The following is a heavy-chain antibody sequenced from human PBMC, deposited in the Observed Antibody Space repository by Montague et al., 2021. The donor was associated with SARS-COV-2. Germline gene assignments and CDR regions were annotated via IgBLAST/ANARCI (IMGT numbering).Heavy chain of an antibody. CDR2: VGRLGSDT. CDR3: TRYLYYDYIWGSDPEAFDI. J-gene: IGHJ3*02. Sequence: SLRLSCAASEFTFTNYWMHWVRQVPGKGLVWVSRVGRLGSDTTYADSVKGRFTISRDNAKNTLYLQMNSLRAEDTAVYYCTRYLYYDYIWGSDPEAFDIWGQGTMVTVSS. V-gene: IGHV3-74*01. D-gene: IGHD3-16*01. CDR1: EFTFTNYW.